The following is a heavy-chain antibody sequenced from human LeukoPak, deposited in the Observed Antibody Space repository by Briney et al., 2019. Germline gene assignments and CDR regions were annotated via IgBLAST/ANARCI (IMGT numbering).Heavy chain of an antibody. CDR1: GGSFSGYY. V-gene: IGHV4-34*01. CDR2: INHSGST. J-gene: IGHJ5*02. Sequence: SETLSLTCAVYGGSFSGYYWSWIRQPPGKGLEWIGEINHSGSTNYNPSLKSRVTISVDTSKNQFSLKLSSVTAADTAVYYCARGEYSRDWFDPWGQGTLVTVSS. D-gene: IGHD6-6*01. CDR3: ARGEYSRDWFDP.